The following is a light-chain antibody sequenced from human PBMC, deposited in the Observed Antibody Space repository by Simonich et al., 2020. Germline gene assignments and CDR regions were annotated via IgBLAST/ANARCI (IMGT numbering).Light chain of an antibody. Sequence: SALTQPASVSGSPGPSITISCTGTSIDGGAYKLVTWYQQHPGKAPKLMIYEGSKRPSGVSNRFSGSKSGNTASLTISGLQAEDEADYYCCSYAGSSTWVFGGGTKLTVL. V-gene: IGLV2-23*01. CDR2: EGS. J-gene: IGLJ3*02. CDR3: CSYAGSSTWV. CDR1: SIDGGAYKL.